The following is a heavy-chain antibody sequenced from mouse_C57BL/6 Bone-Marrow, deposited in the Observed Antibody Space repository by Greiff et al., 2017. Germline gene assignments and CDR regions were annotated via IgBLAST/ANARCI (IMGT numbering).Heavy chain of an antibody. V-gene: IGHV1-82*01. CDR1: GYAFSSSW. J-gene: IGHJ2*01. CDR2: IYPGDGDT. CDR3: ASGEAFYYFDY. D-gene: IGHD2-13*01. Sequence: VQLQQSGPELVKPGASVKISCKASGYAFSSSWMNWVKQRPGKGLEWVGRIYPGDGDTNYNGKFKGKATLTADKSSSTAYMQLSSLTSEDSAVYFCASGEAFYYFDYWGQGTTLTVSS.